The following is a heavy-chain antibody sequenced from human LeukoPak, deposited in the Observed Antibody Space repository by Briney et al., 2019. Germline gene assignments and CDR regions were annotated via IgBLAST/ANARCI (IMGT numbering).Heavy chain of an antibody. CDR3: ARGRWDSSSWYGAYYYYYMDV. Sequence: ASVKVSCKASGYTFTSYYMHWVRQAPGQGLEWRGWVNPNSGNTGYAQKFQGRVTITRNTSISTAYMELSSLRSEDTAVYYCARGRWDSSSWYGAYYYYYMDVWGKGTTVTVSS. CDR2: VNPNSGNT. D-gene: IGHD6-13*01. J-gene: IGHJ6*03. V-gene: IGHV1-8*03. CDR1: GYTFTSYY.